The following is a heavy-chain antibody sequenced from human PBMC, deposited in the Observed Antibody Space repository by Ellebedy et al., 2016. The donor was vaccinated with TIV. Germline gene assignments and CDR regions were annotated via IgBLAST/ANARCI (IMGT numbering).Heavy chain of an antibody. Sequence: GESLKISXAASGFTFSSFGMHWVRQAPGKGLEWVAVIWYDGSNKYYADSVKGRFTISRDNSKNTLYLQMNSLRVEDTAMYYCVRAGSCGGLCANLFHFWGQGTLVTVSS. J-gene: IGHJ4*02. CDR3: VRAGSCGGLCANLFHF. D-gene: IGHD2-21*01. CDR1: GFTFSSFG. V-gene: IGHV3-33*01. CDR2: IWYDGSNK.